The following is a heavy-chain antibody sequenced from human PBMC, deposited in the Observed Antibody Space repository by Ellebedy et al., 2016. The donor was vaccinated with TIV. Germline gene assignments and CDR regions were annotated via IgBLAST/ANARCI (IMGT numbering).Heavy chain of an antibody. Sequence: AASVKVSCKASRYTFIAYYMHWVRQPPGQGLEWIGWINPNSGVTKFAQKLQGRVAMTRESSSSTAYMERSRLRSDETAVYYCARPIVSSCYGVGFWGKGTLVTVSS. J-gene: IGHJ4*02. CDR2: INPNSGVT. CDR1: RYTFIAYY. V-gene: IGHV1-2*02. D-gene: IGHD6-13*01. CDR3: ARPIVSSCYGVGF.